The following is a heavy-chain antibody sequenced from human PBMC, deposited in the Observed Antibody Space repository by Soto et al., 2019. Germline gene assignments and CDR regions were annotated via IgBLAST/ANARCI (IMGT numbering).Heavy chain of an antibody. Sequence: PWGSLRLSCAASGFTFSSYAMHWVRQAPGKGLEWGAVISYDGSNKYYADSVKGRFTISRDNSKNTRYLQMNSLRAEDTAVYYSARARGGDSPPYYYCALDVWGQGTTVTVSS. D-gene: IGHD2-21*02. V-gene: IGHV3-30-3*01. CDR2: ISYDGSNK. J-gene: IGHJ6*02. CDR1: GFTFSSYA. CDR3: ARARGGDSPPYYYCALDV.